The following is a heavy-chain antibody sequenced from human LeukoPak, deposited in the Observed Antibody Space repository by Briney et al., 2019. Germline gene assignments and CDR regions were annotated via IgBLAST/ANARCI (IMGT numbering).Heavy chain of an antibody. Sequence: SETLSLTCAVYGGSFSGYYWSWIRQPPGKGLEWIGEINHSGSTNYNPSLKSRVTISVDTSKNQFSLKLSSVTAADTAVYYCARDIGGSFYWGQGTLVTVSS. CDR1: GGSFSGYY. J-gene: IGHJ4*02. CDR3: ARDIGGSFY. CDR2: INHSGST. D-gene: IGHD3-16*01. V-gene: IGHV4-34*01.